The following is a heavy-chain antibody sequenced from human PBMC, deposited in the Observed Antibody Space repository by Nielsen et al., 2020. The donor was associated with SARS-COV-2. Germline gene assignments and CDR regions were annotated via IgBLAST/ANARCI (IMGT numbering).Heavy chain of an antibody. CDR3: ASDSNSYNYYYYYGMDV. D-gene: IGHD2-2*01. Sequence: GGSLRLSCAVSGFTFSSYDFNWVRQAPGKGLEWISYISRSGATKFYADSVKGRFTISRDNSKNTLYLQMNSLRAEDTAVYYCASDSNSYNYYYYYGMDVWGQGTTVTVSS. CDR1: GFTFSSYD. CDR2: ISRSGATK. V-gene: IGHV3-48*03. J-gene: IGHJ6*02.